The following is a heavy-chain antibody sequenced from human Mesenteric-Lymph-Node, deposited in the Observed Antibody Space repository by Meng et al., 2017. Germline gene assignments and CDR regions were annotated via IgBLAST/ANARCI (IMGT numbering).Heavy chain of an antibody. CDR2: ISSSSNYI. V-gene: IGHV3-21*01. Sequence: EVQLVEAGGGRGKPGGSRRLSCAASGFTFSSYTMTWVRRAPGKGLEWVSSISSSSNYIYSADSVKGRFTISRDNAKNSLYLQMNSLRAEDTAVYYCARDTPGLLFDYWGQGTLVTVSS. J-gene: IGHJ4*02. CDR3: ARDTPGLLFDY. CDR1: GFTFSSYT. D-gene: IGHD5-18*01.